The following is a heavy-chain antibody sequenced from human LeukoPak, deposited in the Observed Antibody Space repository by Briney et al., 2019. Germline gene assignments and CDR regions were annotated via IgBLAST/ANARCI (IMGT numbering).Heavy chain of an antibody. J-gene: IGHJ4*02. D-gene: IGHD3-9*01. CDR2: IIPIFGTA. Sequence: GASVKVSCKAPGGTFSSYAISWVRQAPGQGLGWMGGIIPIFGTANYAQKFQGRVTITADESTSTAYMELSSLRSEDTAVYYCARGDLLTGYYRAYYFDYWGQGTLVTVSS. CDR3: ARGDLLTGYYRAYYFDY. V-gene: IGHV1-69*13. CDR1: GGTFSSYA.